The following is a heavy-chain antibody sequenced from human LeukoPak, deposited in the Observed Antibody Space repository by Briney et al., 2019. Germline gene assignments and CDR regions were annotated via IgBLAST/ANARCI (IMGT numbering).Heavy chain of an antibody. D-gene: IGHD6-19*01. J-gene: IGHJ4*02. V-gene: IGHV3-48*01. Sequence: GGSLRLSCAASGFTFSSCSMNWVRQAPGKGLEWVSYISISGSTIYYADSVKGRFTISRDNSKNTLYLQMNSLRAEDTAVYYCAKDSGSGWYTPFDYWGQGTLVTVSS. CDR3: AKDSGSGWYTPFDY. CDR1: GFTFSSCS. CDR2: ISISGSTI.